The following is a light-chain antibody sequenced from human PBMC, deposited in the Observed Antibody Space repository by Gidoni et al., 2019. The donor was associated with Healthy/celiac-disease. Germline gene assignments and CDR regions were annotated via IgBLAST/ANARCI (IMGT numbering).Light chain of an antibody. V-gene: IGKV3-11*01. CDR2: DAS. Sequence: EIVLTQSPATLSLSPGERATLSCRASQSVSSYLAWYQQKPGQAPRLLIYDASNRATGIPARFSGIGSGTDFTLTISSLDPEDFAVYFCQQRSNWPGTFGQGTKVEIK. J-gene: IGKJ1*01. CDR3: QQRSNWPGT. CDR1: QSVSSY.